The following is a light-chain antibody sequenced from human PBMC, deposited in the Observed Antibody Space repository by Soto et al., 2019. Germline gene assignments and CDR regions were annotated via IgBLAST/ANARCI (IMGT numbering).Light chain of an antibody. CDR2: DSS. CDR1: QSVGSY. CDR3: QQRNNWPWT. J-gene: IGKJ1*01. V-gene: IGKV3-11*01. Sequence: ENVLTQSPATLSLSPGARATLACRASQSVGSYLAWFQQKPGQAPRLLIYDSSDRATGVPARFSGSGSGTDFTLTISSLEPDDFAVYYCQQRNNWPWTFGQGTKVDIK.